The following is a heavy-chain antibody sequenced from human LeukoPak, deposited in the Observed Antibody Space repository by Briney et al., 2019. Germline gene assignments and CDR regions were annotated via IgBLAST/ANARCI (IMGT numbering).Heavy chain of an antibody. J-gene: IGHJ4*02. CDR2: ISSSGGST. CDR1: GFTFSSYA. D-gene: IGHD5-18*01. CDR3: AKIQGYYFDY. V-gene: IGHV3-23*01. Sequence: GGSLRLSCAASGFTFSSYAMSWVRRAPGKGLEWVSAISSSGGSTYYADSVKGRFTTSRDNSKNTLYLQMNSLRAEDTAVYYCAKIQGYYFDYWGQGTVVTVSS.